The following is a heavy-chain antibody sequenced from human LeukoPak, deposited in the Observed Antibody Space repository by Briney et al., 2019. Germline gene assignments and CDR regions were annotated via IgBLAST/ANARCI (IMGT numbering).Heavy chain of an antibody. CDR3: ARGRGIAAPPPNFDY. J-gene: IGHJ4*02. V-gene: IGHV1-2*02. Sequence: ASVKVSCKASGYTFTGYYMHWVRQAPGQGLEWMGWINPNSGGTNYAQKFQGRVTMTRDTPISTAYMELSRLRSDDTAVYYCARGRGIAAPPPNFDYWGQGTLVTVSS. D-gene: IGHD6-13*01. CDR1: GYTFTGYY. CDR2: INPNSGGT.